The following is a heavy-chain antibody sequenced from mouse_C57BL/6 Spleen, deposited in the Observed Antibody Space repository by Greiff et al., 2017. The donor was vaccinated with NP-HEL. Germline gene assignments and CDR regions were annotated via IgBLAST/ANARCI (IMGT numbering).Heavy chain of an antibody. CDR1: GFNIKDYY. V-gene: IGHV14-1*01. CDR2: IDPEDGDT. CDR3: TTTYYYGSSPAWFAY. J-gene: IGHJ3*01. Sequence: EVMLVESGAELVRPGASVKLSCTASGFNIKDYYMHWVKQRPEQGLEWIGRIDPEDGDTEYAPKFQGKATMTADTSSNTAYLQLSSLTSEDTAVYYCTTTYYYGSSPAWFAYWGQGTLVTVSA. D-gene: IGHD1-1*01.